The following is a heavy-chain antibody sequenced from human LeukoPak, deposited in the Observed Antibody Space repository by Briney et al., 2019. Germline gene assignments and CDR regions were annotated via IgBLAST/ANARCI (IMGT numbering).Heavy chain of an antibody. CDR1: GYTFTDNY. D-gene: IGHD3-22*01. Sequence: ASVKVSCKASGYTFTDNYTHWVRQAPGQGLEWMGRVNPGSGGINYAQKFQGRVTMTRDTSINTAFVELRRLRSDDTATYYCARAQNYHDRSGYSADTFDVWGHGTMITVSS. CDR3: ARAQNYHDRSGYSADTFDV. V-gene: IGHV1-2*06. J-gene: IGHJ3*01. CDR2: VNPGSGGI.